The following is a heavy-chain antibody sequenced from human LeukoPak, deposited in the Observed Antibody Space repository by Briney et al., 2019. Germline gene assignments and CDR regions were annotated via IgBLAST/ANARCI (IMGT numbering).Heavy chain of an antibody. Sequence: SGGSLRLSCAASGFTFSSYGMSWVRQAPGKGLEWVANIKQDGSEKYYVDSVKGRFTISRDNAKNSLYLQMNSLRAEDTAVYYCARLVGATTPCDYWGQGTLVTVSS. CDR2: IKQDGSEK. CDR1: GFTFSSYG. J-gene: IGHJ4*02. V-gene: IGHV3-7*01. D-gene: IGHD1-26*01. CDR3: ARLVGATTPCDY.